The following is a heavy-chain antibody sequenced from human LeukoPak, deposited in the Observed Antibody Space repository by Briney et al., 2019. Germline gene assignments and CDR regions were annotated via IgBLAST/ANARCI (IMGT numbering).Heavy chain of an antibody. CDR1: GASISSSSLY. Sequence: SETLSLTCTVSGASISSSSLYWGWIRQPPGKGLEWIGEINHSGSTNYNPSLKSRVTISVDTSKNQFSLKLSSVTAADTAVYYCARGQAEFTIFGVVIIRQYNWFDPWGQGTLVTVSS. CDR2: INHSGST. J-gene: IGHJ5*02. V-gene: IGHV4-39*07. D-gene: IGHD3-3*01. CDR3: ARGQAEFTIFGVVIIRQYNWFDP.